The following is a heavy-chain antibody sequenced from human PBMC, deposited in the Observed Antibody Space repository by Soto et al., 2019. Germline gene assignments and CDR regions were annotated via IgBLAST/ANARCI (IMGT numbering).Heavy chain of an antibody. Sequence: GASVKVSCKVSGYTLTELSMHWVRQAPGKGLEWMGGFDPEDGETIYAQKFQGRVTMTEDTSTDTAYMELSSLRSEDTAVYYCATSGGSGSYYLPFDYWGQGTLVTVSS. CDR1: GYTLTELS. J-gene: IGHJ4*02. CDR3: ATSGGSGSYYLPFDY. CDR2: FDPEDGET. D-gene: IGHD3-10*01. V-gene: IGHV1-24*01.